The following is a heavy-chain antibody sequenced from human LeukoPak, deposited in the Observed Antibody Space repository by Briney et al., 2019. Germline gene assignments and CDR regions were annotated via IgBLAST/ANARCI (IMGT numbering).Heavy chain of an antibody. Sequence: SETLSLTCTVSGGSISSSSYYWGWIRQPPGKGLEWIGSIYYSGSTYYNPSLKSRVTISVDTSKNQFSLKLSSVTAADTAVYYCARPSIAAAGDDAFDIWGQGTMVTVSS. CDR1: GGSISSSSYY. D-gene: IGHD6-13*01. CDR2: IYYSGST. CDR3: ARPSIAAAGDDAFDI. V-gene: IGHV4-39*01. J-gene: IGHJ3*02.